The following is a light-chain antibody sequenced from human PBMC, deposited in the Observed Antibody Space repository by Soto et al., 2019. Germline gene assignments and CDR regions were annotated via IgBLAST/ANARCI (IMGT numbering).Light chain of an antibody. CDR3: QQYDSLPRT. Sequence: DIQMTQSPSSLSASVGDRVTITGEASQDTSNYLNWYQQKPGKAPKLLIYDASNLETGVPSRFSGSGSGTDFNLTISSLQPEDIATYSCQQYDSLPRTFGQGTRVDIK. CDR1: QDTSNY. CDR2: DAS. V-gene: IGKV1-33*01. J-gene: IGKJ1*01.